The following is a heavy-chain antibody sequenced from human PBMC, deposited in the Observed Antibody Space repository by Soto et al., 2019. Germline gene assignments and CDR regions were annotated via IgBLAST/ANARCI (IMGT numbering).Heavy chain of an antibody. CDR3: ARPLYDFWSGTRFYYYYGMGV. Sequence: SETLSLTCTVSGGSISSSSYYWGWIRQPPGKGLEWIGSIYYSGSTYYNPSLKSRVTISVDTSKNQFSLKLSSVTAADTAVYYCARPLYDFWSGTRFYYYYGMGVWGQGTTVTVSS. CDR2: IYYSGST. CDR1: GGSISSSSYY. D-gene: IGHD3-3*01. V-gene: IGHV4-39*01. J-gene: IGHJ6*02.